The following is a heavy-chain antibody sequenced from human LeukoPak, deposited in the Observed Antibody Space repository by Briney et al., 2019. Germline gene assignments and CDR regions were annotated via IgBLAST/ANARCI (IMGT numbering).Heavy chain of an antibody. CDR1: GFTFSTYN. CDR2: IWYDGSDK. CDR3: AKDSGGGYCYLDY. J-gene: IGHJ4*02. D-gene: IGHD2-21*02. Sequence: PGGSLRLSCAASGFTFSTYNMHWVRQAPGKGLEWVAVIWYDGSDKYYADSVKGRFTISRDNSKNTLWLQMNSLRAEDTAVYYCAKDSGGGYCYLDYWGQGTLVIVSS. V-gene: IGHV3-33*06.